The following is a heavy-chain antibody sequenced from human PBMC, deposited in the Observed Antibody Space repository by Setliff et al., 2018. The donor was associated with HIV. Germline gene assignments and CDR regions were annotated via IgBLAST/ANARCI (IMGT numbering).Heavy chain of an antibody. CDR2: IYTSGST. CDR1: GGSMSTYY. D-gene: IGHD6-19*01. J-gene: IGHJ4*02. Sequence: SETLSLTCTVSGGSMSTYYWSWIRQPPGKGLEWIGYIYTSGSTKYNPSLRSRVTISVDTSENQSSLKLSSVTAADTAVYYCASGREAVAGALHFDYWGQGTLVTVSS. V-gene: IGHV4-4*08. CDR3: ASGREAVAGALHFDY.